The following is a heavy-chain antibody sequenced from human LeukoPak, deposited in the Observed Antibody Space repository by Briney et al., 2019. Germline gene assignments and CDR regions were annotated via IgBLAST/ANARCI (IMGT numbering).Heavy chain of an antibody. J-gene: IGHJ4*02. Sequence: GGSLRLSCAASGFTFSSYGMHWVRQAPGKGLEWVAVIWYDGSNKYYADSVRGRFTISRDNSKNTLYLQMNSLRAEDTAVYYCARDWGDYYFDYWGQGTLVTVSS. V-gene: IGHV3-33*01. CDR3: ARDWGDYYFDY. D-gene: IGHD3-16*01. CDR2: IWYDGSNK. CDR1: GFTFSSYG.